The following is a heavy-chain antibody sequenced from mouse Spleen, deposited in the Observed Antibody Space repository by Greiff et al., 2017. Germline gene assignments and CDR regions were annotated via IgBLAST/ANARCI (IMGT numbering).Heavy chain of an antibody. V-gene: IGHV1-81*01. CDR2: IYPRSGNT. CDR1: GYTFTSYG. Sequence: VKLQESGAELARPGASVKLSCKASGYTFTSYGISWVKQRTGQGLEWIGEIYPRSGNTYYNEKFKGKATLTADKSSSTAYMELRSLTSEDSAVYFCARSAHYRYAMDYWGQGTSVTVSS. CDR3: ARSAHYRYAMDY. J-gene: IGHJ4*01. D-gene: IGHD1-1*02.